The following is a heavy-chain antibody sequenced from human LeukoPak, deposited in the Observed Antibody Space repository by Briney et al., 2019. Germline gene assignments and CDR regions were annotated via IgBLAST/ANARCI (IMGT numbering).Heavy chain of an antibody. D-gene: IGHD6-13*01. V-gene: IGHV1-69*13. Sequence: ASVKVSCKASGGTFSSNAISWVRQAPGQGLEWMGGIIPIFGTANYAQKFQGRVTITADESTSTAYMELSSLRSEDTAVYYCARDVAAAGTPYYYYGMDVWGQGTTVTVSS. J-gene: IGHJ6*02. CDR2: IIPIFGTA. CDR3: ARDVAAAGTPYYYYGMDV. CDR1: GGTFSSNA.